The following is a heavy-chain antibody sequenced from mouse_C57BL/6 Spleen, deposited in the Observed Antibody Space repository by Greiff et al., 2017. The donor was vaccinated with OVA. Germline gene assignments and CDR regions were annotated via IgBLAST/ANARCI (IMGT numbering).Heavy chain of an antibody. CDR2: IYPGSGNT. D-gene: IGHD2-5*01. CDR1: GYTFTDYY. Sequence: QVQLKQSGAELVRPGALVKLSCKASGYTFTDYYINWVQQRPGQGLEWIARIYPGSGNTYYNEKFKGKATLTAEKSSSTAYMQLSSLTSEDSAVYFCARSGYSNGFDYWGQGTTLTVSS. V-gene: IGHV1-76*01. CDR3: ARSGYSNGFDY. J-gene: IGHJ2*01.